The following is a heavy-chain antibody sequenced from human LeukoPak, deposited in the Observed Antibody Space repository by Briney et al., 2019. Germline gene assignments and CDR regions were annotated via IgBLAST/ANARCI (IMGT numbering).Heavy chain of an antibody. V-gene: IGHV1-69*13. CDR1: GGTFSSYA. CDR3: ARVDYYDILTGPLIGYYGMDV. Sequence: SVKVSCKASGGTFSSYAISWVRQAPGQGLEWMGGIIPIFGTANYAQKFQGRVTITGDESTSTAYMELSSLRSEDTAVYYCARVDYYDILTGPLIGYYGMDVWGQGTTVTVSS. J-gene: IGHJ6*02. D-gene: IGHD3-9*01. CDR2: IIPIFGTA.